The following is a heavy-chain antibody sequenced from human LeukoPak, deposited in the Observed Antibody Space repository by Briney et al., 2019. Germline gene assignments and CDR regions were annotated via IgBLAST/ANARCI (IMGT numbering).Heavy chain of an antibody. CDR2: INSDGSSA. CDR3: AREWGIAVKGNTRFDP. V-gene: IGHV3-74*01. D-gene: IGHD6-19*01. J-gene: IGHJ5*02. Sequence: GGSLRLSCAASGFTFSSYWMHWVRHAPGKGLVWVSRINSDGSSASYADSVKGRFTISRDNAKNTLYLQMNSLRAEDTAVYYCAREWGIAVKGNTRFDPWGQGTLVTVST. CDR1: GFTFSSYW.